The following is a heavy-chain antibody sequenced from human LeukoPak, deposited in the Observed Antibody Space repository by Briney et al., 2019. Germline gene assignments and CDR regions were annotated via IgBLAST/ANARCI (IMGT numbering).Heavy chain of an antibody. V-gene: IGHV1-18*01. CDR3: ARAVVCEPAKCYYYMDV. D-gene: IGHD1-14*01. J-gene: IGHJ6*03. CDR2: FSAYNGNT. CDR1: GYTFTTYG. Sequence: APVKLSSKASGYTFTTYGISRVGQSPGQGREWMGWFSAYNGNTNQTQKLPRRVTITKDTSTSTAYMELRSLRCDDTAVYYCARAVVCEPAKCYYYMDVWGKGTTVTVSS.